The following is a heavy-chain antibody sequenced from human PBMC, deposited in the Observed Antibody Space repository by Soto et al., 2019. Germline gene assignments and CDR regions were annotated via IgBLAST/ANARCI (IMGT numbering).Heavy chain of an antibody. CDR3: ARAPAMVIPDWFDP. CDR1: GFTVSSNF. V-gene: IGHV3-53*05. CDR2: IYSGGST. D-gene: IGHD5-18*01. Sequence: GGSLRLSCVASGFTVSSNFMTWVRQAPGKGLEWVSVIYSGGSTYYADSVKGRFTISRDKSKNTLYLQMNSLRADDTAVYYCARAPAMVIPDWFDPWGQGTLVTVSS. J-gene: IGHJ5*02.